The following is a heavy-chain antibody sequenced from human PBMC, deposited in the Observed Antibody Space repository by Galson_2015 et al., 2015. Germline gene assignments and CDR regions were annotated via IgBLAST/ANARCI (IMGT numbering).Heavy chain of an antibody. J-gene: IGHJ4*02. V-gene: IGHV3-7*01. CDR3: ARGRVGTTYFDY. CDR2: IKPGGNEE. CDR1: GFTFSSYA. Sequence: SLRLSCAASGFTFSSYAMHWVRQAPGKGLEWVANIKPGGNEEYYVDSVKGRFTISRDDAKNSLYLQMNSLRAEDTAVYYCARGRVGTTYFDYWGQGTLVTVSS. D-gene: IGHD1-26*01.